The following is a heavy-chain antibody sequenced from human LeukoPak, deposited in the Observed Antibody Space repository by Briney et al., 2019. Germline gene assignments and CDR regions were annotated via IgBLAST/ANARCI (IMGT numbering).Heavy chain of an antibody. CDR3: TRDSVVAATTFDY. CDR2: IYYSGST. D-gene: IGHD2-15*01. CDR1: GGSVSSGSYY. Sequence: TSETLSLTCTVSGGSVSSGSYYWSWIRQPPGKGLEWIGYIYYSGSTNYNPSLKSRVTISVDTSKNQFSLKLSSVTAADTAVYYCTRDSVVAATTFDYWGQGTLVTVSS. V-gene: IGHV4-61*01. J-gene: IGHJ4*02.